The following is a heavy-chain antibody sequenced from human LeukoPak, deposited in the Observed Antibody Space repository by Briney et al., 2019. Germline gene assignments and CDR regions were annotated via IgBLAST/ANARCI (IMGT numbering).Heavy chain of an antibody. CDR3: ARDSYYYDSSGYLFDY. V-gene: IGHV4-39*07. J-gene: IGHJ4*02. CDR1: GGSISSGSYY. CDR2: IYYSGST. Sequence: SETLSLTCTVSGGSISSGSYYWSWIRQPPGKGLEWIGSIYYSGSTYYNPSLKSRVTISVDTSKNQFSLKLSSVTAADTAVYYCARDSYYYDSSGYLFDYWGQGTLVTVSS. D-gene: IGHD3-22*01.